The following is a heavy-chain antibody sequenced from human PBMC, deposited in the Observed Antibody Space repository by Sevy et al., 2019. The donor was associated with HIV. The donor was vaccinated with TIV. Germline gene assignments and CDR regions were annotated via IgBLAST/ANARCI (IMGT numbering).Heavy chain of an antibody. D-gene: IGHD1-26*01. CDR1: GFTLSNYW. V-gene: IGHV3-7*01. J-gene: IGHJ4*02. CDR3: ARDLFSGSYYENY. Sequence: GGSLRLSCAVSGFTLSNYWMSWVRQAPGKGLEWVANIDQDGSDRYYVDSVKGRFTISRDNAKNSLYLQMNSLRAEDTAVHYCARDLFSGSYYENYWGQGTLVTVSS. CDR2: IDQDGSDR.